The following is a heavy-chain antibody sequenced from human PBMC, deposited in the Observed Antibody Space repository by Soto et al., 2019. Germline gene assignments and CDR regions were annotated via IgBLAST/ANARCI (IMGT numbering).Heavy chain of an antibody. CDR1: GGTFSSYA. CDR2: IIPIFGTT. D-gene: IGHD2-15*01. J-gene: IGHJ6*02. Sequence: GASVKVSCKASGGTFSSYAISWVRQAPGQGLEWMGGIIPIFGTTSYAQKFQGRVTITADESTSTAYMELSSLRSEDTAVYYCARDSTVGFCSGGICYPEDYYYYGMDVWGQGTTVTVSS. CDR3: ARDSTVGFCSGGICYPEDYYYYGMDV. V-gene: IGHV1-69*13.